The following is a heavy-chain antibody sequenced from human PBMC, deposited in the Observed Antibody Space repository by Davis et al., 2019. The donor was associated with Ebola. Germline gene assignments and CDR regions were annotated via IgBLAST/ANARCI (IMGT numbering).Heavy chain of an antibody. CDR2: VYSGGTT. CDR3: AKSATWGLRVIPVRASDY. CDR1: GFIISDNY. Sequence: PGGSLRLSCAVSGFIISDNYMSWVRQAPGKGLEWVSTVYSGGTTSYTDSVKGRFTISRDNSKDTLYLEMNSMRTEDTAVYYCAKSATWGLRVIPVRASDYWGQGALVTVSS. D-gene: IGHD7-27*01. V-gene: IGHV3-66*02. J-gene: IGHJ4*02.